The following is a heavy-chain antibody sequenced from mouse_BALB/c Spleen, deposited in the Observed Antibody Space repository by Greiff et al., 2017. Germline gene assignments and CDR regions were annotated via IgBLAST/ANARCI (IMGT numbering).Heavy chain of an antibody. CDR3: ARDYYGSSRYFDV. D-gene: IGHD1-1*01. CDR2: ISNLAYSI. Sequence: EVKLMESGGGLVQPGGSRKLSCAASGFTFSDYGMAWVRQAPGKGPEWVAFISNLAYSIYYADTVTGRFTISRENAKNTLYLEMSSLRSEDTAMYYCARDYYGSSRYFDVWGAGTTVTVSS. CDR1: GFTFSDYG. J-gene: IGHJ1*01. V-gene: IGHV5-15*02.